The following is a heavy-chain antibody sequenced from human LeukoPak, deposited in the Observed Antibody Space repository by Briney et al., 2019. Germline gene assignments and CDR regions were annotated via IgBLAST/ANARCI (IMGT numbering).Heavy chain of an antibody. Sequence: SETLSLTCAVYGGSFSGYYWSWIRQPPGKGLEWIGEINHSGSTNYNPSLKSRVTISVDTSKNQFSLKLSSVTAADTAVYYCARPRTPYGSGSYYGYWGQGTLVTVSS. CDR2: INHSGST. J-gene: IGHJ4*02. D-gene: IGHD3-10*01. CDR3: ARPRTPYGSGSYYGY. V-gene: IGHV4-34*01. CDR1: GGSFSGYY.